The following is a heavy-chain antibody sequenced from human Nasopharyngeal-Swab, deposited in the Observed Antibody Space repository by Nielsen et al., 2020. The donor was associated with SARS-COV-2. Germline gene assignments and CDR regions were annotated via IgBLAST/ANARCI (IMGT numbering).Heavy chain of an antibody. CDR2: ISGSGGSI. CDR3: AKAPRYYFGSGSFYFEY. Sequence: SLKISCAASGFTFSSYAMSWVRQAPGKGLEWVSSISGSGGSIYYADSVKGRFTISRDNSKNTLYLQMSSLRAEDTAVYYCAKAPRYYFGSGSFYFEYWGQGTLVTVSA. D-gene: IGHD3-10*01. V-gene: IGHV3-23*01. J-gene: IGHJ4*02. CDR1: GFTFSSYA.